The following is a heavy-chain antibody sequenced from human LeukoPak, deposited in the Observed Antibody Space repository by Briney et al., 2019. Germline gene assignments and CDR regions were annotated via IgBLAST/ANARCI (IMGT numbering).Heavy chain of an antibody. V-gene: IGHV3-48*01. CDR3: VRDVERAFDL. Sequence: QTGGSLRLSCAASGFIFSADPMNWVRQTPGKSLEWISHIRSDTSSYYADSVKGRFTVSRDNAQNSLYLQMNSLRVEDTAVYYCVRDVERAFDLWGRGTLVTVSS. D-gene: IGHD1-1*01. J-gene: IGHJ2*01. CDR1: GFIFSADP. CDR2: IRSDTSS.